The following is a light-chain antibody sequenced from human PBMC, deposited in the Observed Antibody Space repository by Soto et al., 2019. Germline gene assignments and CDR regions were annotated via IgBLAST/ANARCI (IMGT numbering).Light chain of an antibody. V-gene: IGKV3-20*01. CDR2: GAS. Sequence: EIVLTQSPGTLSLSPGERATLSCRASQSVSSSYLAWYQQKPGQAPRLLIYGASSRATGIPDRFSGSGSGTDFTLTISRLEPEDFAVYYCQQRRSWPRAFAQVTKV. CDR3: QQRRSWPRA. J-gene: IGKJ1*01. CDR1: QSVSSSY.